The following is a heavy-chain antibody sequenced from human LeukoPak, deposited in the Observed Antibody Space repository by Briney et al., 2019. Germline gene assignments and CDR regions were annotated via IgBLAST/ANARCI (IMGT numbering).Heavy chain of an antibody. CDR3: AKPGSSWSYSSSFYDH. D-gene: IGHD6-13*01. Sequence: GGSLRLSCAASGFTFSSYAMSWVRQAPGKGLEWVSAISGSGGSTYYADSVKRRFTISRDNSKNTLYLQMNSLRAEDTAVYYCAKPGSSWSYSSSFYDHWGQGTLVTVSS. V-gene: IGHV3-23*01. CDR2: ISGSGGST. CDR1: GFTFSSYA. J-gene: IGHJ4*02.